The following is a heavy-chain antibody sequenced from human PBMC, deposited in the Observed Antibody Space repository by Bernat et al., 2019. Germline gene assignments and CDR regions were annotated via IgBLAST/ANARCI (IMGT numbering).Heavy chain of an antibody. Sequence: QVQLVESGGGLVKPGGSLRLSCAASGFTFSSYGMHWVRQAPGKGLEWVAVISYDGSNKYYADSVKGRFTISRDNSKNTLYLQMNSLRAEDTAVYYCAKDRGGITIFRYYYYGMDVWGQGTTVTVSS. CDR1: GFTFSSYG. J-gene: IGHJ6*02. CDR2: ISYDGSNK. CDR3: AKDRGGITIFRYYYYGMDV. D-gene: IGHD3-3*01. V-gene: IGHV3-30*18.